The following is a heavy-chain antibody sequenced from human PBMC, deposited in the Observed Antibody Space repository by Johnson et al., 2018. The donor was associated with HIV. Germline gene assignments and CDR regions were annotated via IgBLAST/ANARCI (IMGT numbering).Heavy chain of an antibody. CDR3: ARGSYDGDAFDI. V-gene: IGHV3-30*14. D-gene: IGHD1-26*01. Sequence: QVQLVESGGGVVQPGRSLRLSCVASGFSFSSFAMHWVRQAPGKGLQWVAVMSFDETNSYDSDSVDVKGRFTISRENAKNSLYLQVNSLRAGDTALYYCARGSYDGDAFDIWGQGTMVTVSS. CDR1: GFSFSSFA. J-gene: IGHJ3*02. CDR2: MSFDETNS.